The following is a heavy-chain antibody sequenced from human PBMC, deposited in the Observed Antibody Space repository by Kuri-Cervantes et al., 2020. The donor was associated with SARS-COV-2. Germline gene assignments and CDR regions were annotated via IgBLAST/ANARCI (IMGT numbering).Heavy chain of an antibody. CDR3: YCAPKEGFDS. D-gene: IGHD2-21*01. J-gene: IGHJ4*02. V-gene: IGHV1-8*01. CDR2: VKTNSGNT. CDR1: GYNFTEYY. Sequence: ASVKVSCKSSGYNFTEYYVHWVRQATGQGLEWMGMVKTNSGNTLYAQIFQGRVTMTRDTSTSTVYMELSSLTSEDTAIYYCYCAPKEGFDSWGQGTLVTVSS.